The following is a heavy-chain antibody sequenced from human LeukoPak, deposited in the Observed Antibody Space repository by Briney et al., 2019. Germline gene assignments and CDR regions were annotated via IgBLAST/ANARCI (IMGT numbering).Heavy chain of an antibody. Sequence: ASVKVSCKASGGTFSSYAISWVRQAPGQGLEWMGRIIPIFGTANYAQKSQGRVTITTDESTSTAYMELSSLRSEDTAVYYCARTVGGDYQHYYYYYMDVWGKGTTVTVSS. CDR3: ARTVGGDYQHYYYYYMDV. CDR2: IIPIFGTA. J-gene: IGHJ6*03. CDR1: GGTFSSYA. V-gene: IGHV1-69*05. D-gene: IGHD4-17*01.